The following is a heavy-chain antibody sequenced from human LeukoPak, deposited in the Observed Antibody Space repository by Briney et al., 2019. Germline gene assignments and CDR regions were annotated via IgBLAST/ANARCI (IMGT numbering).Heavy chain of an antibody. CDR2: ISYDGSNK. D-gene: IGHD2-2*01. Sequence: GGSLRLSCAASGFTFSSYAMLWVRQAPGKGLEWVAVISYDGSNKYYADSVKGRFTISRDNSKNTLYLQMNSLRAEDTAVYYCARAPCSSTSCYARPFDYWGQGTLVTVSS. CDR1: GFTFSSYA. J-gene: IGHJ4*02. CDR3: ARAPCSSTSCYARPFDY. V-gene: IGHV3-30*04.